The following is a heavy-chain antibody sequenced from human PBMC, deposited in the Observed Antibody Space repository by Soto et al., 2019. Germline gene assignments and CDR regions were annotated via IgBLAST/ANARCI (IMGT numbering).Heavy chain of an antibody. D-gene: IGHD3-22*01. CDR2: IYYSGST. CDR1: GGSISSYY. CDR3: ARDSYYYDSSGYQYYYGMDV. V-gene: IGHV4-59*01. Sequence: ASETLSLTCTVSGGSISSYYWSWIRQPPGKGLEWIGYIYYSGSTNYNPSLKSRVTISVDTSKNQFSLKLSSVTAADTAVYYCARDSYYYDSSGYQYYYGMDVWGQGTTVTVSS. J-gene: IGHJ6*02.